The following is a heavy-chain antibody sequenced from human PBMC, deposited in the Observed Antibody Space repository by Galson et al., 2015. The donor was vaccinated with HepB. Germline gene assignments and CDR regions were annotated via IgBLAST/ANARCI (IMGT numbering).Heavy chain of an antibody. CDR2: IWYDGSNK. CDR1: GFTFSSYG. D-gene: IGHD3-22*01. CDR3: ARDPRYYYDSSGYYYD. J-gene: IGHJ4*02. V-gene: IGHV3-33*08. Sequence: SLRLSCAASGFTFSSYGMHWVRQAPGKGLEWVAVIWYDGSNKYYADSVKGRFTISRDNSKNTLYLQMNSLRAEDTAVYYCARDPRYYYDSSGYYYDWGQGTLVTVSS.